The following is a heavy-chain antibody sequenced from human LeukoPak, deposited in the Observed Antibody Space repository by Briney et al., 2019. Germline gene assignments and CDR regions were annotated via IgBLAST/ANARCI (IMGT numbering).Heavy chain of an antibody. CDR1: GYTLTSYG. CDR3: ARLRITMVRGVIIGGDYFDY. Sequence: ASVKVSCKASGYTLTSYGISWVRQAPGQGLEWMGWISAYNGNTNYAQKLQGRVTMTTDTSTSTAYMELRSLRSDDTAVYYCARLRITMVRGVIIGGDYFDYWGQGTLVTVSS. D-gene: IGHD3-10*01. CDR2: ISAYNGNT. J-gene: IGHJ4*02. V-gene: IGHV1-18*04.